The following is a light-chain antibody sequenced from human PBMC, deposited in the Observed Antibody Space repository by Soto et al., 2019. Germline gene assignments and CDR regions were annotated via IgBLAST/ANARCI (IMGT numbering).Light chain of an antibody. CDR1: SGHSSYA. J-gene: IGLJ2*01. V-gene: IGLV4-69*01. Sequence: QLVLTQSPSASASLGASVKLTCTLSSGHSSYAIAWHQQQPEKGPRYLMKLDSDGSHTKGDAIPDRFSGSSSGAERYLTISSLQSEEEADYYCQTWGTGIPVVFGGGTKLTVL. CDR2: LDSDGSH. CDR3: QTWGTGIPVV.